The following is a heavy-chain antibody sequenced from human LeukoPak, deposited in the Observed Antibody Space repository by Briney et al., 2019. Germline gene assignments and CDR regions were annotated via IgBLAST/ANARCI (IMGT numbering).Heavy chain of an antibody. CDR3: ARDRAYTQDY. CDR1: GFTFSRYW. J-gene: IGHJ4*02. CDR2: INSDGRRT. D-gene: IGHD4-11*01. V-gene: IGHV3-74*01. Sequence: GGSLRLSCAASGFTFSRYWMHWVRQVPGKGLVWVSRINSDGRRTSYADSVKGRFTISRDNAKNTLYLQMNSLRAEDTAVYYCARDRAYTQDYWGQGTLVTVSS.